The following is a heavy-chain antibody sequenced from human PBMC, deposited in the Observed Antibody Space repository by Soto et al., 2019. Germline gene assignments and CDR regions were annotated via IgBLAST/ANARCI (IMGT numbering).Heavy chain of an antibody. CDR1: GDSISRGAYY. CDR3: AIARQYYDCEFDP. Sequence: QVQLQESGPGLVKPSQTLSLTCTVSGDSISRGAYYWTWIRQHPGKGLEWIGYTSNSGRNYYNPSLPSRLTISLDTSENQFSLKLTTVTAADTAMYYCAIARQYYDCEFDPWGQGTLVTVSS. J-gene: IGHJ5*02. V-gene: IGHV4-31*03. CDR2: TSNSGRN. D-gene: IGHD3-22*01.